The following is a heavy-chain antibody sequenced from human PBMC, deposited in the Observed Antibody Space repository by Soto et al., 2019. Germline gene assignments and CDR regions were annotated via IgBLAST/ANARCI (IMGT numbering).Heavy chain of an antibody. Sequence: PGGSLRLSCAASGFTFSNALMSWVLQATGKGLEWVGRIKSKTDGGTTDYAAPVKGRFTISRDDSKNTLYLQMNSLKTEDTAVYYCTTDSPIVVVVAATYNWFDPWGQGTLVTVSS. CDR2: IKSKTDGGTT. CDR3: TTDSPIVVVVAATYNWFDP. V-gene: IGHV3-15*01. J-gene: IGHJ5*02. CDR1: GFTFSNAL. D-gene: IGHD2-15*01.